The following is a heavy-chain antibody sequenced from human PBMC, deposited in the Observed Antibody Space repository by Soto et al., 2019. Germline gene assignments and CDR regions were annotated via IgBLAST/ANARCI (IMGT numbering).Heavy chain of an antibody. V-gene: IGHV4-59*01. J-gene: IGHJ4*02. D-gene: IGHD6-19*01. CDR3: ARVWGGWAFDY. CDR1: GGSISSYY. Sequence: SETLSLTCTVSGGSISSYYWSWIRQPPGKGLEWIGYIYYSGSTNYNPSLKSRVTISVDTSKNQFTLKLSSVTAADTAVYYCARVWGGWAFDYWGQETLVTVSS. CDR2: IYYSGST.